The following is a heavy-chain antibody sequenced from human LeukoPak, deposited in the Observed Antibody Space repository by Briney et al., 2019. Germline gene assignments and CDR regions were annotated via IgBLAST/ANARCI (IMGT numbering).Heavy chain of an antibody. D-gene: IGHD3-22*01. J-gene: IGHJ4*02. CDR3: ARDLRVVITGSFDS. Sequence: GGSRRLSCAASGFSFDDYGLTWVRQAPGKGLERVSGINWNGDSTDYADSVKGRFTISRDNAKNSLYLQMNSLRAEDTALYYCARDLRVVITGSFDSWGQGTLVTVSS. V-gene: IGHV3-20*04. CDR1: GFSFDDYG. CDR2: INWNGDST.